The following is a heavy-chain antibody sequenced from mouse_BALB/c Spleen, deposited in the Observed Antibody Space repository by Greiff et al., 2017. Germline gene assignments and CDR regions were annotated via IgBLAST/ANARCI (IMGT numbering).Heavy chain of an antibody. Sequence: EVKVEESGGGLVQPGGSMKLSCVASGFTFSNYWMNWVRQSPEKGLEWVAEIRLKSNNYATHYAESVKGRFTISRDDSKSSVYLQMNNLRAEDTGIYYCTRGWDDFDVWGAGTTVTVSS. CDR1: GFTFSNYW. V-gene: IGHV6-6*02. D-gene: IGHD4-1*01. CDR2: IRLKSNNYAT. CDR3: TRGWDDFDV. J-gene: IGHJ1*01.